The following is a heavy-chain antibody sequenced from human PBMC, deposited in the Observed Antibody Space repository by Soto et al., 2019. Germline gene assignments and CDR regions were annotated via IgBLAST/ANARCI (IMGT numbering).Heavy chain of an antibody. J-gene: IGHJ6*02. CDR3: AKVHGTSSFHYYGMDV. D-gene: IGHD6-6*01. V-gene: IGHV3-30*18. Sequence: GSLRLSCAASGFTFRSYGMHWVRQAPGKGLEWVAVISYDGSNKYYADSVKGRFTISRDNSKNTLFLQMNSLRGEDTAVYHCAKVHGTSSFHYYGMDVWGQGTTVTVSS. CDR1: GFTFRSYG. CDR2: ISYDGSNK.